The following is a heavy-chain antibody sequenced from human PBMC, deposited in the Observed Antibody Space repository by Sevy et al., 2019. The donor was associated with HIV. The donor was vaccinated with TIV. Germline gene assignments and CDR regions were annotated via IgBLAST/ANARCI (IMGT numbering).Heavy chain of an antibody. J-gene: IGHJ3*02. Sequence: GGSLRLSCAASGFSVSNSYMSWVRQAPGKGLQWVSVIYSGDSTYYTDSVKGRFTISRDNSKNTLYLQMNSLRAEDTAVYYVARLSVYYYDSSGYYTTGHAFDIWGQGTMVTVSS. CDR2: IYSGDST. V-gene: IGHV3-53*01. CDR3: ARLSVYYYDSSGYYTTGHAFDI. D-gene: IGHD3-22*01. CDR1: GFSVSNSY.